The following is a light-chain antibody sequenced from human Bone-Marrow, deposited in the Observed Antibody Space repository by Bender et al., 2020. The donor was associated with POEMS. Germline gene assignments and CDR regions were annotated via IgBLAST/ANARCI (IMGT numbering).Light chain of an antibody. CDR1: SSNLGAGYD. J-gene: IGLJ3*02. Sequence: QSVLTQPPSVSGAPGQMVTITCTGSSSNLGAGYDVHWYQQLPGAAPKLLIYGNSNRPSGVPDRFSASKSGTSASLVITGLQSEDEADYYCAVWDDSLNGWVFGGGTKLTVL. CDR2: GNS. CDR3: AVWDDSLNGWV. V-gene: IGLV1-40*01.